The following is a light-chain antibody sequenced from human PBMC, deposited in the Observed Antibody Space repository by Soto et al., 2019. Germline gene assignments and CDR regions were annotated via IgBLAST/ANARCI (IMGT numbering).Light chain of an antibody. CDR3: QQYGTSPFT. CDR2: GAS. Sequence: EIVLTQSPGTLSVSPGESATLSCRASQSVGSGSLAWYQQKPGQAPRLLIYGASSRATGIPDRFSGSGSGTDFTLTISRLEPEDFAVYYCQQYGTSPFTFGPGTKVDNK. V-gene: IGKV3-20*01. J-gene: IGKJ3*01. CDR1: QSVGSGS.